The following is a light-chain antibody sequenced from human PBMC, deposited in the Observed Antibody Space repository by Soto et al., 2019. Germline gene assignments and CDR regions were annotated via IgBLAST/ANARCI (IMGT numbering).Light chain of an antibody. CDR3: QQYGSSPQT. CDR2: AAS. Sequence: EIVLTQSPGTLSLSPGERATLSCRASQTVSSSFLAWYQQTPGQAPRLLIYAASSRATGIPDRFSGSGSGTDFTLTISRLEPEDFAVYYCQQYGSSPQTFGQGTKVDI. V-gene: IGKV3-20*01. J-gene: IGKJ1*01. CDR1: QTVSSSF.